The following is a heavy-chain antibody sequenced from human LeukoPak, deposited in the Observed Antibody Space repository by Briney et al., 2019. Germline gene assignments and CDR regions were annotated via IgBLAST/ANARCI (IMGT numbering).Heavy chain of an antibody. V-gene: IGHV4-34*01. CDR1: GGSVNGYY. CDR3: ARVPLRFLEPFDY. Sequence: SETLSLTCSVYGGSVNGYYWSWIRQPPGKGLEWIGEINHSGTTNYNPSLKSQVTMSLDTSKNQFSLRLNSVTAADTAVYYCARVPLRFLEPFDYWGQGTLVTVSS. D-gene: IGHD3-3*01. CDR2: INHSGTT. J-gene: IGHJ4*02.